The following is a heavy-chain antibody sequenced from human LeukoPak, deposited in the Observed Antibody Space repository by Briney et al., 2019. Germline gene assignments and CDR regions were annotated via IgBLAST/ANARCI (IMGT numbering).Heavy chain of an antibody. D-gene: IGHD2-15*01. V-gene: IGHV4-34*01. J-gene: IGHJ5*02. CDR2: INHSGST. Sequence: SETLSLTCAVYGGSFSGYYWSWIRQPPGKGLEWIGEINHSGSTNYNPSLKSRVTISVDTSKNQFSLKLSSVTAADTAVYYCARVSYCSGGSCYWFDPWGQGTLVTVSS. CDR1: GGSFSGYY. CDR3: ARVSYCSGGSCYWFDP.